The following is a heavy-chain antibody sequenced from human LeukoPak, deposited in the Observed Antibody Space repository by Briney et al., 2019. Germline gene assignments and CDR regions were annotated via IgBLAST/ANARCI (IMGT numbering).Heavy chain of an antibody. D-gene: IGHD3-9*01. J-gene: IGHJ5*01. CDR1: GFTFSNYW. CDR3: VRDWDHFDFDS. Sequence: GGPLRLSCAASGFTFSNYWMHWVRQAPGKGLVWVSRIKGDGSHTIYADSVKGRFTISRDNAKNTLYLQMKSLRAEDTAVYYCVRDWDHFDFDSWGQGTLVTVSS. CDR2: IKGDGSHT. V-gene: IGHV3-74*01.